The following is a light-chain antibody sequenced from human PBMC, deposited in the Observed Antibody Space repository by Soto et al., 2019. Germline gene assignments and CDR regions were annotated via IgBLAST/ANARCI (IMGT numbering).Light chain of an antibody. J-gene: IGLJ3*02. CDR3: QTWGTGIGV. CDR2: VNSDGSH. Sequence: QSVLTQSPSASASLGASVKLTCTLSSGHSSYAIAWHQQQPEKGPRYLMKVNSDGSHNKGDGIPDRFSGSSSGAERYLTISSLQSEDEADYYCQTWGTGIGVFGGGTKLTVL. V-gene: IGLV4-69*01. CDR1: SGHSSYA.